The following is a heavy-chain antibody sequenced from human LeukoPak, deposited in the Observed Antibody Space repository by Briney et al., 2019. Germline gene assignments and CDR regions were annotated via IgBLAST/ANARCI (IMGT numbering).Heavy chain of an antibody. CDR2: INYSGST. Sequence: SETLSLTCTVSGGSISTYYWGWIRQPPGKGLEWIGYINYSGSTNYKPSLKSRVTISVDASKNQFSLKLSSVTAADTAVYYCARGMVLPEYWGQGTLVTVSS. CDR1: GGSISTYY. D-gene: IGHD4/OR15-4a*01. J-gene: IGHJ4*02. V-gene: IGHV4-59*01. CDR3: ARGMVLPEY.